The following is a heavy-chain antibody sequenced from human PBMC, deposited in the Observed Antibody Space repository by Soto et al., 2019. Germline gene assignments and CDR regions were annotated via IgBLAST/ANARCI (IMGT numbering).Heavy chain of an antibody. V-gene: IGHV3-66*01. J-gene: IGHJ4*02. Sequence: EVQLVESGGGLVQPGGSLRLSCAASGFTVSSFYMTWVRQAPGKGLQWVAVISSGGSTYYADSVKGRFTISRDNSKNTLYLEMNSLRAEDTAVYYCARDTFGGAYDFVKGGQGTLVTVSS. D-gene: IGHD3-3*01. CDR1: GFTVSSFY. CDR2: ISSGGST. CDR3: ARDTFGGAYDFVK.